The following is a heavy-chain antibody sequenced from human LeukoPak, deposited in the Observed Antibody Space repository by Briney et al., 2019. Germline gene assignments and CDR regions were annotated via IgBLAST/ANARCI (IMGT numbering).Heavy chain of an antibody. CDR1: GFTFSSYS. D-gene: IGHD1-14*01. V-gene: IGHV3-21*01. J-gene: IGHJ4*02. Sequence: PGGSLRLSCAASGFTFSSYSMNWVRQAPGKGLEWVSSISSSSSYTYYADSVKGRFTISRDNAKNSLYLQMNSLRAEDTAVYYCARAGRPLSPFDYWGQGTLVTVSS. CDR2: ISSSSSYT. CDR3: ARAGRPLSPFDY.